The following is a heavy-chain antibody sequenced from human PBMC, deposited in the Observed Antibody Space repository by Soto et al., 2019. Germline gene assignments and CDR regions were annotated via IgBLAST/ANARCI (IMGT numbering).Heavy chain of an antibody. Sequence: QVQLQESGPGLVKPSETLSLTCTVSGGSISDFYWSWIRQPPGKALEWIGYGYMYYSGSTYYNPSLGGRVSISVDPSNNQFSLRLSSVTAADTAVYYCARGSLSTVTANAFDVWGPGAPVTVSS. CDR2: MYYSGST. V-gene: IGHV4-59*01. J-gene: IGHJ3*01. D-gene: IGHD2-21*02. CDR3: ARGSLSTVTANAFDV. CDR1: GGSISDFY.